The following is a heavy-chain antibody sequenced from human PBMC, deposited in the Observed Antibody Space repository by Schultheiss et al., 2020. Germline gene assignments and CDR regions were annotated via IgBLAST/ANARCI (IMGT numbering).Heavy chain of an antibody. V-gene: IGHV4-59*08. J-gene: IGHJ4*02. CDR1: GGSITSNY. CDR2: IYHSGST. Sequence: SETLSLTCTVSGGSITSNYWSWIRQPPGKGLEWIGEIYHSGSTNYNPSLKSRVTMSVDTSKNQFSLKLSSVTAADTAVYYCARHAIQGGDYADYWGQGTLVTVSS. D-gene: IGHD4-17*01. CDR3: ARHAIQGGDYADY.